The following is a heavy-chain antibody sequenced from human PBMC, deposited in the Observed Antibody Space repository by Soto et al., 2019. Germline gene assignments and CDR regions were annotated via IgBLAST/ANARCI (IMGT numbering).Heavy chain of an antibody. D-gene: IGHD1-7*01. CDR3: ARAPFPRTGTSNGYFDY. J-gene: IGHJ4*02. CDR1: GGTFSSYA. V-gene: IGHV1-69*01. CDR2: IIPIFGTA. Sequence: QVQLVQSGAEVKKPGSSVKVSCKASGGTFSSYAISWVRQAPGQGLEWMGGIIPIFGTANYAQKFQGRVTITADESTSTAYMELSSLRSEDTAVYYCARAPFPRTGTSNGYFDYWGQGTLVTVSS.